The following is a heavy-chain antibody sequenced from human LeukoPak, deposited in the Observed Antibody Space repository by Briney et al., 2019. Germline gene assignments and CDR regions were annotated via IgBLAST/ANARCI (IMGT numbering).Heavy chain of an antibody. CDR1: GGSFSGYY. J-gene: IGHJ4*02. CDR3: ARLRTYYYDSSAFDY. Sequence: SETLSLTCAVYGGSFSGYYWSWIRQPPGKGLEWIGEINHSGSTNYNPSLKSRVTISVDTPKNQFSLKLSSVTAADTAVYYCARLRTYYYDSSAFDYWGQGTLVTVSS. V-gene: IGHV4-34*01. CDR2: INHSGST. D-gene: IGHD3-22*01.